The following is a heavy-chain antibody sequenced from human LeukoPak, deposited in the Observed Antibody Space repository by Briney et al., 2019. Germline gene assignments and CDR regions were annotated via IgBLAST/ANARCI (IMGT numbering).Heavy chain of an antibody. CDR3: ARDSSRGLDWFDP. CDR1: GFTFDDYG. J-gene: IGHJ5*02. Sequence: GGSLRLSCAASGFTFDDYGMSWVRQAPGKGLEWVSGINWNGGSTGYADSVKGRFTISRDNAKNSLYLQMNSLRVEDTAVYYCARDSSRGLDWFDPWGQGTLVTVSS. V-gene: IGHV3-20*04. CDR2: INWNGGST. D-gene: IGHD3-10*01.